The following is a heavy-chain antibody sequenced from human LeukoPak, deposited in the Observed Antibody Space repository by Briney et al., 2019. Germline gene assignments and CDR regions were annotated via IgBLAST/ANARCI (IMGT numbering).Heavy chain of an antibody. CDR1: GFTVSSNY. Sequence: PGGSLRLSCAASGFTVSSNYMSWVRQAPGKGLEWVSAISGSGGSTYYADSVKGRFTISRDNSKNTLYLQMNSLRAEDTAVYYCAIRRPSPYFDYWGQGTLVTVSS. CDR2: ISGSGGST. CDR3: AIRRPSPYFDY. J-gene: IGHJ4*02. V-gene: IGHV3-23*01.